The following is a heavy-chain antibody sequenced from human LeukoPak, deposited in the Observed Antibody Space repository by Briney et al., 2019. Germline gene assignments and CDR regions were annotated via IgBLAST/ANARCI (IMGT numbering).Heavy chain of an antibody. J-gene: IGHJ5*02. CDR2: IYYSGST. Sequence: SETLSLTCTVSGGSLSSSSYYWGWIRQPPGKGLEWIGSIYYSGSTYYNPSLKSRVTISVDTSKNQFSLKLSSVTAADTAVYYCARHHGAGYCSSISCYGGFRWFDPWGQGTLVTVSS. V-gene: IGHV4-39*01. D-gene: IGHD2-2*01. CDR1: GGSLSSSSYY. CDR3: ARHHGAGYCSSISCYGGFRWFDP.